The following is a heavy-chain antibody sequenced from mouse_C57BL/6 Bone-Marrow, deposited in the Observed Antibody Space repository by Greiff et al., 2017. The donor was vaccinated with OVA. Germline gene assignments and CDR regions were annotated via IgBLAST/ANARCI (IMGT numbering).Heavy chain of an antibody. CDR1: GYTFTSYW. V-gene: IGHV1-64*01. CDR3: ARDYYGSSIAY. CDR2: IHPNSGST. Sequence: QVQLQQPGAELVKPGASVKLSCKASGYTFTSYWMHWVKQRPGQGLEWIGMIHPNSGSTNYNEKFKSKATLTVAKSSSTAYMQLSSLTSEDSAVYYCARDYYGSSIAYWGQGTLVTVSA. J-gene: IGHJ3*01. D-gene: IGHD1-1*01.